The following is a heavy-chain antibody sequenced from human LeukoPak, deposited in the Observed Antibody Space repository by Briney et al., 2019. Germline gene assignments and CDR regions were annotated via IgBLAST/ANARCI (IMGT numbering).Heavy chain of an antibody. V-gene: IGHV4-59*01. Sequence: KSSETLSLTCTVSGGSISSYYWSWIRQPPGKGLEWIGYIYYSGSTNYNPPLKSRVTISVDTSKNQFSLKLSSVTAADTAVYYCARVGAYGDYSSCWGQGTLVTVSS. J-gene: IGHJ4*02. CDR1: GGSISSYY. D-gene: IGHD4-17*01. CDR2: IYYSGST. CDR3: ARVGAYGDYSSC.